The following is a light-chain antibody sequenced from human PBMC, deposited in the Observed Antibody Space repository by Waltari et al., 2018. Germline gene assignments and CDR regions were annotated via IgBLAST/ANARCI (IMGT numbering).Light chain of an antibody. J-gene: IGKJ1*01. CDR3: QKYVSLPAT. CDR1: QSVGKS. Sequence: DIVLTQSPGTLSLSPGARATLSCRASQSVGKSLAWYQQKPGQAPRLLIYDASSRATGIPDRFSGSGFGTDFSLTISRLEPEDFAVYYCQKYVSLPATFGQGTKVEIK. V-gene: IGKV3-20*01. CDR2: DAS.